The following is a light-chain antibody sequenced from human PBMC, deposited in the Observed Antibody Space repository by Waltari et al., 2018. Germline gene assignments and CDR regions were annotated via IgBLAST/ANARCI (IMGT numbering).Light chain of an antibody. CDR2: GIS. CDR1: QIISNND. J-gene: IGKJ2*01. V-gene: IGKV3-20*01. CDR3: QQFGGSPKYT. Sequence: EIVLTQSPGTLSLSPGERATLPCRASQIISNNDLACYQAKPGQAPRLLIYGISHRATGIPDRFSGGGSGTDFTLTISRLEPEDFAVYYCQQFGGSPKYTFGQGTKLEIK.